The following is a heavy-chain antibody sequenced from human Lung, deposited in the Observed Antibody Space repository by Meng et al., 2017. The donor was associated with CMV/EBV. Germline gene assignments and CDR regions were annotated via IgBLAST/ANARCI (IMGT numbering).Heavy chain of an antibody. CDR2: IYYSGST. J-gene: IGHJ6*02. CDR3: ARQSRRFHYYYGMDV. V-gene: IGHV4-39*01. CDR1: GGSISSSSYY. D-gene: IGHD2-21*01. Sequence: ESLKISCTVSGGSISSSSYYWGWIRQPPGKGLEWIGSIYYSGSTYYNPSLKSRVTISVDTSKNQFSLKLSSVTAADTAVYYCARQSRRFHYYYGMDVWGQGTTVTVSS.